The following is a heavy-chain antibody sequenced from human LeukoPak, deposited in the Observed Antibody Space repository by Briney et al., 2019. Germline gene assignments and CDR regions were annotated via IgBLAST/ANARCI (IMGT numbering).Heavy chain of an antibody. V-gene: IGHV1-2*04. CDR3: ARGSDRQARVPFDY. CDR1: GYTFTGYY. CDR2: INPDSGGT. Sequence: ASVKVSCKASGYTFTGYYMHWVRQAPGQGLEWMGWINPDSGGTNYAQKFQGWVTMTRDTSISTAYMELSRLRSDDTAVYYCARGSDRQARVPFDYWGQGTLVTVPS. J-gene: IGHJ4*02. D-gene: IGHD3-10*01.